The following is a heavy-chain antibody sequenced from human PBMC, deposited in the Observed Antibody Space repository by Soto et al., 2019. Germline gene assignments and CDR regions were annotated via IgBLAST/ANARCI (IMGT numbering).Heavy chain of an antibody. CDR2: ISSSSSYI. J-gene: IGHJ4*02. V-gene: IGHV3-21*01. Sequence: WGSLRVSWASSDLTFSIYTMSWVRQAPGKGLEWVSSISSSSSYIYYADSVKGRFTISRDNAKNSLYLQMNSLRAEDTAVYYCASLVAMATIYDYWGQGTMVTVSS. CDR1: DLTFSIYT. D-gene: IGHD5-12*01. CDR3: ASLVAMATIYDY.